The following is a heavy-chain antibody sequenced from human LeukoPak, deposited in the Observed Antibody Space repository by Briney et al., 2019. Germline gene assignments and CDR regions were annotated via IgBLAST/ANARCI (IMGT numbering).Heavy chain of an antibody. J-gene: IGHJ4*02. V-gene: IGHV4-38-2*02. CDR1: DYSISSGYGYY. CDR2: IYHSGIT. Sequence: PSETLSLTCTVSDYSISSGYGYYWGWIRQPPGKGLEWIGNIYHSGITYYNHFNSSLKSRVTISIDTSKNQFSLRLTSVTAADTAVYFCATLASTRYYFDYWGQGTLVTVSS. D-gene: IGHD5/OR15-5a*01. CDR3: ATLASTRYYFDY.